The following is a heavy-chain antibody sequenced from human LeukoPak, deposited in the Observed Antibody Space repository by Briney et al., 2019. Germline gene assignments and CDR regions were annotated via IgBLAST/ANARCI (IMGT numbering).Heavy chain of an antibody. Sequence: GGSLRLSCAASGFTFSSYSMNWVRQAPGKGLEWVSSISSSSSYIYYADSVKGRFTISRDNAKNSLYLQMNSLRAEDTAVYYCARAKGIRIMITFGGVRPYYFDYWGQRTLVTVSS. CDR1: GFTFSSYS. CDR3: ARAKGIRIMITFGGVRPYYFDY. D-gene: IGHD3-16*01. J-gene: IGHJ4*02. V-gene: IGHV3-21*01. CDR2: ISSSSSYI.